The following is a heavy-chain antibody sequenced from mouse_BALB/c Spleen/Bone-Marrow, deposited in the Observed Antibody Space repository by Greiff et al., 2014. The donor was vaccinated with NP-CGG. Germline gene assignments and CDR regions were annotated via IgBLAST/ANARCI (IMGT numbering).Heavy chain of an antibody. V-gene: IGHV2-9*02. D-gene: IGHD1-2*01. Sequence: VQGVESGPGLVAPSQSLSITCTVSGFSLTSYGVHWVRQPPGKGLEWLGVIWADGSTNHNSALMSRLSVSKDNSKSQVFLKMNSLQTDDTAMYYCSRITTATGAMDYWVREPQSPSPQ. CDR1: GFSLTSYG. CDR2: IWADGST. J-gene: IGHJ4*01. CDR3: SRITTATGAMDY.